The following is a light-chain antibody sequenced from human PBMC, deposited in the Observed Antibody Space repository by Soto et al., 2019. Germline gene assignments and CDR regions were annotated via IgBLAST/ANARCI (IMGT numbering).Light chain of an antibody. CDR2: DTS. Sequence: EIVLTQSPGTLSLSPGERATLSCRASQSVRDRYLAWYQQKPGQAPSLLIYDTSTRATGVPDRFSGSGSGTDFTLTISSLEPEDFAVYYCQQRSNWPPITFGQGTRLEI. J-gene: IGKJ5*01. V-gene: IGKV3D-20*02. CDR3: QQRSNWPPIT. CDR1: QSVRDRY.